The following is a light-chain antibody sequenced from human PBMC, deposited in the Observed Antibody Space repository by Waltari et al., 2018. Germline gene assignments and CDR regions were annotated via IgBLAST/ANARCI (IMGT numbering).Light chain of an antibody. Sequence: QSALTQPASVSGSPGQSVTISCAGTSSDVGGHNYVSWYQQHPGKAPQLVIFDVTDRPSGVSSRFSGSKSGNTASLTISGLQAEDEADYYCSSYTTTNAVVFGGGTRVTVL. V-gene: IGLV2-14*03. CDR1: SSDVGGHNY. J-gene: IGLJ2*01. CDR3: SSYTTTNAVV. CDR2: DVT.